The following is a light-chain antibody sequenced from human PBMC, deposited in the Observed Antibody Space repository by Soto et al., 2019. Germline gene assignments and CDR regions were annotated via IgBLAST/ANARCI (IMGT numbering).Light chain of an antibody. V-gene: IGLV2-14*01. CDR2: DVS. J-gene: IGLJ1*01. CDR3: SSYTSSSTVYV. Sequence: QSALTQPASVSGSPGQSITISCTGTSSDVNGYNYVSWYQQHPGKAPKLMIYDVSNRPSGVSNRFSGSKSGNTASLTISGLQAEDEADYYCSSYTSSSTVYVFGTGTKVTV. CDR1: SSDVNGYNY.